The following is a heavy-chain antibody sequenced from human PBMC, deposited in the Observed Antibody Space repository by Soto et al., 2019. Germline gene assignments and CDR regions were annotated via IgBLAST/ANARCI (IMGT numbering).Heavy chain of an antibody. CDR3: ATQRDIVVVVADATDAFDI. V-gene: IGHV5-51*01. D-gene: IGHD2-15*01. J-gene: IGHJ3*02. Sequence: GESLKISCKGSGYSFTSYWIGWVRQMPGKGLEWMGIIYPGDSDTRYSPSFQGQVTISADKSISTAYLQWSSLKASDTAMYYCATQRDIVVVVADATDAFDIWGQGTMVTVSS. CDR2: IYPGDSDT. CDR1: GYSFTSYW.